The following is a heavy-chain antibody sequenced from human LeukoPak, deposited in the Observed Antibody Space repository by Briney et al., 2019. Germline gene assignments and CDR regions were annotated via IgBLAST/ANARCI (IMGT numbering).Heavy chain of an antibody. D-gene: IGHD3-9*01. Sequence: GGSLRLPCAASGFTFSSYAMSWVRQAPGKGLEWVSAISGSGGSTYYADSVKGRFTISRDNSKNTLYLQMNSLRAEDTAVYYCASGPLVHVLRYFDWLLYEDYWGQGTLVTVPS. CDR2: ISGSGGST. CDR1: GFTFSSYA. V-gene: IGHV3-23*01. J-gene: IGHJ4*02. CDR3: ASGPLVHVLRYFDWLLYEDY.